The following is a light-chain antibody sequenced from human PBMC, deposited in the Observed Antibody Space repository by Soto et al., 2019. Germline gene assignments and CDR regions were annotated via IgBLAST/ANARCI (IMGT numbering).Light chain of an antibody. CDR2: DAS. J-gene: IGKJ1*01. CDR3: HQRSNWPRT. CDR1: QSVSSY. V-gene: IGKV3-11*01. Sequence: EIVLTQSPATLSLSPGERATLSCRASQSVSSYLAWYQRKPGQAPRLLIYDASNRATGIPARFSGSGSGTDFTLTISSLEPEDFAVYYCHQRSNWPRTFGQGTKV.